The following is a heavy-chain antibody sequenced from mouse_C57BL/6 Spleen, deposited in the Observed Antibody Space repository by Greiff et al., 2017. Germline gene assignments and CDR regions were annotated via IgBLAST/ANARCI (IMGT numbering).Heavy chain of an antibody. D-gene: IGHD2-2*01. CDR3: ARDGWLRRGHFDY. J-gene: IGHJ2*01. CDR1: GYTFTSYG. V-gene: IGHV1-81*01. CDR2: IYPRSGNT. Sequence: QVQLKESGAELARPGASVKLSCKASGYTFTSYGISWVKQRTGQGLEWIGEIYPRSGNTYYNEKFKGKATLTADKSSSTAYMELRSLTSEDSAVYFCARDGWLRRGHFDYWGQGTTLTVSS.